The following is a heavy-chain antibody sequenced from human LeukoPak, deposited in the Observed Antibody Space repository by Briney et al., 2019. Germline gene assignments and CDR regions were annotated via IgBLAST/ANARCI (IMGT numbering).Heavy chain of an antibody. J-gene: IGHJ4*02. V-gene: IGHV4-39*07. CDR1: GGSISSGYH. CDR2: IYYSGTT. CDR3: ARGSYGYDFDY. D-gene: IGHD5-18*01. Sequence: SETLSLTCTVSGGSISSGYHWGWIRQPPGKWLEWIGSIYYSGTTYYNPSLKSRVIISVDTSKNQFSLKLSSVTAADTAVYYCARGSYGYDFDYWGQGTLVTVSS.